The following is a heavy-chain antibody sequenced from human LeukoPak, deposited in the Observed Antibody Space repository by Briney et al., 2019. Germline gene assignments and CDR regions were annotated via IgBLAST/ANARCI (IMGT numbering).Heavy chain of an antibody. D-gene: IGHD3-22*01. CDR3: ARDRGNYYDSSGFDY. J-gene: IGHJ4*02. CDR1: GFTFSSYS. Sequence: GGSLRLSCAASGFTFSSYSMNWVRQAPGKGLEWVSYISSSSTIYYADSVKGRFTISRDNAKNSLYLQMNSLRAEDTAVYYCARDRGNYYDSSGFDYWGQGTLVTVSS. V-gene: IGHV3-48*01. CDR2: ISSSSTI.